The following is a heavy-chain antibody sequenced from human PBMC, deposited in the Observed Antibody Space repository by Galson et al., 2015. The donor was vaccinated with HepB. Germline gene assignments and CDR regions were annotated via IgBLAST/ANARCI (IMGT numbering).Heavy chain of an antibody. CDR2: ISGIDSST. D-gene: IGHD1-26*01. J-gene: IGHJ3*02. CDR3: AKDYAMDGSYFYAFDM. CDR1: RFTFRNYA. Sequence: SLRLSCAAFRFTFRNYAMSWVRQAPGKGLEWVSSISGIDSSTYYADSVKGRFTISRDNSKNTLYLQINSLRAEDTALYYCAKDYAMDGSYFYAFDMWGQGTMVTVSS. V-gene: IGHV3-23*01.